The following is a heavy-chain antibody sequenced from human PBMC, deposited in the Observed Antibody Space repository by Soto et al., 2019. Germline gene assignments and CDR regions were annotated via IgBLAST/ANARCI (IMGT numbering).Heavy chain of an antibody. CDR1: GYTLTTYG. CDR2: ISPYNGTT. CDR3: ARDGERDTGLNFYYYLHGMDA. V-gene: IGHV1-18*04. D-gene: IGHD1-1*01. J-gene: IGHJ6*02. Sequence: GASVKVSCKASGYTLTTYGISWVRQAPGQGLEWMGWISPYNGTTKYAEKFQGEMTMTTDTATSTAYMDLRSLRSDDPAVYYCARDGERDTGLNFYYYLHGMDAWGQGTRVTVSS.